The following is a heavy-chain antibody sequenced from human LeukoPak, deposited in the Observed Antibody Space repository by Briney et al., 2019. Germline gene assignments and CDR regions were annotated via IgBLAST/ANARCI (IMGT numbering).Heavy chain of an antibody. V-gene: IGHV1-3*01. CDR1: GYTFTSYA. CDR3: ARDMGFGELLTIYYYYGMDV. Sequence: ASVKVSCKASGYTFTSYAMHWVRQAPGQRLEWMGWINAGNGNTKYSQKFQGRVTITRDTSASTAYMELSSLRSGDTAVYYCARDMGFGELLTIYYYYGMDVWGQGTTVTVSS. J-gene: IGHJ6*02. D-gene: IGHD3-10*01. CDR2: INAGNGNT.